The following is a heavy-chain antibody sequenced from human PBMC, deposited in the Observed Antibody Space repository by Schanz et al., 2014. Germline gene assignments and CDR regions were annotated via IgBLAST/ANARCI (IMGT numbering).Heavy chain of an antibody. D-gene: IGHD6-13*01. CDR3: ASSGAGYSSSWDFDY. CDR1: GGTFTSYD. V-gene: IGHV1-69*02. J-gene: IGHJ4*02. CDR2: FIPILDVG. Sequence: VQLEQSGAEVKKPGSSVKVSCKASGGTFTSYDINWVRQARGQGLEWVGRFIPILDVGNYAQQFQGRVTFTADKSTSTAYMELSSLRYEDTAVYYCASSGAGYSSSWDFDYWGQGTLVTVSS.